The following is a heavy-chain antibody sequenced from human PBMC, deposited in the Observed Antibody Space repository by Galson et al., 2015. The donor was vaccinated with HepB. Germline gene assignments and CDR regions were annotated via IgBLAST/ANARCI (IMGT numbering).Heavy chain of an antibody. CDR2: MSYDGSNE. CDR3: AKDWNPRQWLVGGYYFDF. V-gene: IGHV3-30*18. Sequence: SLRLSCAASGFTFSSYGMHWVRQAPGKGLEWVALMSYDGSNEYYIDSVEGRFTVSRDSSKDTLHLQLNSLRAEDTAVYYCAKDWNPRQWLVGGYYFDFWGQGILVTVSS. D-gene: IGHD6-19*01. J-gene: IGHJ4*02. CDR1: GFTFSSYG.